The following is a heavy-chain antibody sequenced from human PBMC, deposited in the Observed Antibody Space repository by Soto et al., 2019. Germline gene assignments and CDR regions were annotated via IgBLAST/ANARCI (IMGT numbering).Heavy chain of an antibody. J-gene: IGHJ6*02. Sequence: EVQLVESGGGLVQPGGSLRLSCAASGFTFSPYWMHWVRQAPGKGLVWVSRIHSNGNTTTYADSVKGRFTISRDNAKNTLYLQMNSLRAEDTAVYYCARSVRSGTYPYYYYAMDVWGQGTTVTVSS. CDR1: GFTFSPYW. CDR2: IHSNGNTT. D-gene: IGHD3-10*01. CDR3: ARSVRSGTYPYYYYAMDV. V-gene: IGHV3-74*01.